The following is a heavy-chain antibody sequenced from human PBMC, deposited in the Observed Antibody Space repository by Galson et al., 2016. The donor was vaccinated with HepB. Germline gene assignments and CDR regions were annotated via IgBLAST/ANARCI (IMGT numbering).Heavy chain of an antibody. CDR3: ARDRSGLSSMDI. D-gene: IGHD3-10*01. J-gene: IGHJ6*02. CDR1: GDSISSGGHS. CDR2: ISQSGTA. V-gene: IGHV4-30-2*01. Sequence: TLSLTCTLSGDSISSGGHSWAWVRQPPGEGLEWIGYISQSGTADYNPSLKSRVTISIDKSKNQFSLSLSSVTAADTAVYYCARDRSGLSSMDIWGQGTTVTVS.